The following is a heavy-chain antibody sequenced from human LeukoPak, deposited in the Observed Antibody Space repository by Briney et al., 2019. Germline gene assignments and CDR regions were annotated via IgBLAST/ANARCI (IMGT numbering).Heavy chain of an antibody. CDR2: ISKEGSNK. J-gene: IGHJ4*02. V-gene: IGHV3-30*18. D-gene: IGHD3-3*01. CDR3: VKRGSDGGPYFFDY. Sequence: GGSLRLSCGASGFTFSTYPMHWVRQAPGKGLEWVAAISKEGSNKYYADSVKGRYTISRDSSKNMLHLEMNSLSGEDTAVYYCVKRGSDGGPYFFDYWGQGTLVTVSS. CDR1: GFTFSTYP.